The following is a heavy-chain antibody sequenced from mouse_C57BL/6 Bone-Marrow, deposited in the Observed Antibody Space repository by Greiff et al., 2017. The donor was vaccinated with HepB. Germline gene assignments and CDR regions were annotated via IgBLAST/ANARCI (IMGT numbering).Heavy chain of an antibody. Sequence: EVKLEESGGGLVKPGGSLKLSCAASGFTFSSYTMSWVRQTPEKRLEWVATISGGGGNTYYPDSVKGRFTISRDNAKNTLYLQMSSLRSEDTALYYCARSVYDGSRWFAYWGQGTLVTVSA. CDR2: ISGGGGNT. V-gene: IGHV5-9*01. CDR3: ARSVYDGSRWFAY. D-gene: IGHD1-1*01. CDR1: GFTFSSYT. J-gene: IGHJ3*01.